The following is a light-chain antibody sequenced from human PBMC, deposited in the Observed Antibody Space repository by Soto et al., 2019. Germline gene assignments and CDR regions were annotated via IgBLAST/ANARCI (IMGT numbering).Light chain of an antibody. CDR3: QQSSSTPQT. CDR2: VAS. CDR1: QSVSSY. J-gene: IGKJ4*02. Sequence: DIQMTQSPSSLSASVGDRVTITCLASQSVSSYLGWYQQKPGEAPKLLINVASTLQSGVPSRFSGSGSGTDFTLAISSLQPEDFATYYCQQSSSTPQTFGGGTKVDI. V-gene: IGKV1-39*01.